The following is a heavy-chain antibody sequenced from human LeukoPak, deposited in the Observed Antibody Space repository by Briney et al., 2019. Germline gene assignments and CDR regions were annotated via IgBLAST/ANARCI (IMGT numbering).Heavy chain of an antibody. CDR2: INSDGSST. J-gene: IGHJ4*02. CDR1: GFTFSSYW. CDR3: ARTHDSYDY. Sequence: GGSLRLSCAASGFTFSSYWMYWLRQAPGKGLVWVSRINSDGSSTSYADSVKGRCTISRDNAKNTLYLQMNSLRAEDTAVYYCARTHDSYDYWGQGTLVTVSS. V-gene: IGHV3-74*01. D-gene: IGHD2-21*02.